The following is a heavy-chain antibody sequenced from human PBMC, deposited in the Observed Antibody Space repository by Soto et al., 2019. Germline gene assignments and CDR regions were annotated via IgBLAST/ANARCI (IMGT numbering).Heavy chain of an antibody. CDR3: ARMASFGPLNWFDP. V-gene: IGHV1-2*02. Sequence: ASVKVSCKASGYTFTSYYMHWVLQAPGQGLEWMGWMNPGSGNTSYAQKFQGRVTMTRDISIGTAYMELRSLRSDDTAIYYCARMASFGPLNWFDPWGQGTLVTVSS. CDR1: GYTFTSYY. CDR2: MNPGSGNT. D-gene: IGHD3-16*01. J-gene: IGHJ5*02.